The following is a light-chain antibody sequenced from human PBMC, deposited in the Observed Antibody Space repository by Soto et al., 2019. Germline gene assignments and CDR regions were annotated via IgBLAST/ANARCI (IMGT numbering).Light chain of an antibody. CDR1: QSFRGL. Sequence: EVVLTQSPVTLSLSPGERATLSCRASQSFRGLLAWYQQKPGQAPRLLIYDTSNRATGIPARFSGSGSGTDFTLTISGLEPADLGVYYCQQRHNWPITFGQGTRLEIK. CDR2: DTS. J-gene: IGKJ5*01. V-gene: IGKV3-11*01. CDR3: QQRHNWPIT.